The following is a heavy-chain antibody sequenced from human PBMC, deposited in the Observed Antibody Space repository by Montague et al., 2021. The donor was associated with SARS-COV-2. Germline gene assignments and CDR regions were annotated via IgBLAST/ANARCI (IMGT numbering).Heavy chain of an antibody. CDR2: IYTSGST. CDR1: GGSISSGGYY. Sequence: TLSLTCTVSGGSISSGGYYWSWIRQPAGKGLEWIGRIYTSGSTNYNPSLKSRVTISIDTSKKQFSLKLSSVTAADTAVYYCARAVYTGGWYGVNYFDYWGQGTLVTVSS. CDR3: ARAVYTGGWYGVNYFDY. D-gene: IGHD6-19*01. J-gene: IGHJ4*02. V-gene: IGHV4-61*02.